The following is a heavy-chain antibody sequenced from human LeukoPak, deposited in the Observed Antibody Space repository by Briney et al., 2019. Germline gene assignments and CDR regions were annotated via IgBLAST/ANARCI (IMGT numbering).Heavy chain of an antibody. CDR1: GGTFSSYA. D-gene: IGHD2-15*01. CDR3: ARGPGPDCSGGSCYGFAFDY. Sequence: SVKVSCKASGGTFSSYAISWVRQAPGQGLEWMGGIIPIFGTANYAQKFQGRVTITADESTSTAYMELSSLRSEDTAVYYCARGPGPDCSGGSCYGFAFDYWGQGTLVTVSS. V-gene: IGHV1-69*13. CDR2: IIPIFGTA. J-gene: IGHJ4*02.